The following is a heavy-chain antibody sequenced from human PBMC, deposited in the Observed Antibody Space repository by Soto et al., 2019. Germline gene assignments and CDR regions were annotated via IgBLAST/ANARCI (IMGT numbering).Heavy chain of an antibody. Sequence: SETLSLTCTVSGDSVTSFYWNWIRQPAGQGLEWIGRIYPSGSTIYNPSLVNRVSMSVDRSRDQVSLTFSSVTAADTALYYCPRDEYSSPRGAFDLWGQGTTVTVSS. J-gene: IGHJ3*01. V-gene: IGHV4-4*07. CDR1: GDSVTSFY. CDR2: IYPSGST. D-gene: IGHD6-19*01. CDR3: PRDEYSSPRGAFDL.